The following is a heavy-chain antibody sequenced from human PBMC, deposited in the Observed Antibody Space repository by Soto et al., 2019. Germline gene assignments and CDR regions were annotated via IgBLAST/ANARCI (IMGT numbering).Heavy chain of an antibody. CDR2: ISGSGGST. V-gene: IGHV3-23*01. CDR1: GFTFSSYA. D-gene: IGHD4-17*01. CDR3: AKDDLYGDYGIDY. Sequence: EVQLLESGGGLVQPGGSLRLSCAASGFTFSSYAMSWARQAPGKGLEWVSAISGSGGSTYYADSVKGRFTISRDNSKNTLYLQMNSLRAEDTAVYYCAKDDLYGDYGIDYWGQGTLVTVSS. J-gene: IGHJ4*02.